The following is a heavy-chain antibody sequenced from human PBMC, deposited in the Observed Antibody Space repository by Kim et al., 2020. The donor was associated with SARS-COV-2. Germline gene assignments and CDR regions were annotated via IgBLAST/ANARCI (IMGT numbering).Heavy chain of an antibody. CDR2: INPGNGNT. J-gene: IGHJ4*02. Sequence: ASVKVSCKTSGYSFSDFSIHWVRQAPGQRLEWLGWINPGNGNTRYSDNFQGRLTITLNTSASTAYVDLSSLTIEDTAVYFCARDKVDGVIPAGTVGLDYWGQGTQVTVSS. V-gene: IGHV1-3*01. CDR3: ARDKVDGVIPAGTVGLDY. CDR1: GYSFSDFS. D-gene: IGHD6-19*01.